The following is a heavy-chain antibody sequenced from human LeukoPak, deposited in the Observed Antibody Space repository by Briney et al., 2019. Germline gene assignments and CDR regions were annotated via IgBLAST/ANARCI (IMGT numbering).Heavy chain of an antibody. CDR2: ISGNGGST. D-gene: IGHD3-22*01. V-gene: IGHV3-23*01. Sequence: GGSLRLSCEASGFSFSNYFMSWIRQAPGKGLEWLSAISGNGGSTYYADSVMGRFTISRDNSKNTLYLQMNSLRAEDTAVYYCAKRSSGYSFDYWGQGTLVTVSS. CDR1: GFSFSNYF. J-gene: IGHJ4*02. CDR3: AKRSSGYSFDY.